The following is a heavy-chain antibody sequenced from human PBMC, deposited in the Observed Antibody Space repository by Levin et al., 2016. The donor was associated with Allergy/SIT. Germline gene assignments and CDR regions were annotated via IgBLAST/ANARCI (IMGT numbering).Heavy chain of an antibody. J-gene: IGHJ4*02. CDR3: ARDVTMGIAARLVDY. D-gene: IGHD6-6*01. CDR1: GFTFSSYS. Sequence: GESLKISCAASGFTFSSYSMNWVRQAPGKGLEWVSSISSSSSYIYYADSVKGRFTISRDNAKNSLYLQMNSLRAEDTAVYYCARDVTMGIAARLVDYWGQGTLVTVSS. V-gene: IGHV3-21*01. CDR2: ISSSSSYI.